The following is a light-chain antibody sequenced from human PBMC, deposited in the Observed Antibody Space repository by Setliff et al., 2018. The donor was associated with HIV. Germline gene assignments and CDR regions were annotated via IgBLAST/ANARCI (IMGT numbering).Light chain of an antibody. CDR3: QHYNTYSGT. J-gene: IGKJ1*01. Sequence: DIHMTQSPSTLSASVGDRVTISCRASQTISTWVAWYQQKPGKAPKLLIYRASNLESGVPSRFSGSGSGTDFTLTISNLQPDDFATYYCQHYNTYSGTFGQGTKVDIK. CDR1: QTISTW. V-gene: IGKV1-5*03. CDR2: RAS.